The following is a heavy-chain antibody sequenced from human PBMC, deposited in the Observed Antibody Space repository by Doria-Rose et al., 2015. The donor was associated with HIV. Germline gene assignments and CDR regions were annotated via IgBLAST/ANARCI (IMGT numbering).Heavy chain of an antibody. J-gene: IGHJ4*02. V-gene: IGHV2-26*01. D-gene: IGHD6-13*01. CDR2: IFSDDER. Sequence: QVQLVQSGPVLVKPTETLTLTCTVSGVSLSSPGMGVSWIRQPPGKALEWLANIFSDDERSYITSLKSRLTISRGTSKSQVVLTMTDMDPVDTATYYCARIKSSRWYHKYYFDFWGQGTLAIVSA. CDR3: ARIKSSRWYHKYYFDF. CDR1: GVSLSSPGMG.